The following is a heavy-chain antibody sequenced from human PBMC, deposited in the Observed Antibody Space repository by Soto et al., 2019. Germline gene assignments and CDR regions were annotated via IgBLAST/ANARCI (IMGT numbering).Heavy chain of an antibody. CDR2: IYLSDSDT. Sequence: GESLKISCKGSGYSFTSYWIAWVRQMPGKGLEWMGIIYLSDSDTRYSPSFQGRVTISADKSISTAYLQWSSLKASDTAMYYCARYSSGWPYYFDYWGQGTLFPVSS. J-gene: IGHJ4*02. D-gene: IGHD6-19*01. V-gene: IGHV5-51*01. CDR3: ARYSSGWPYYFDY. CDR1: GYSFTSYW.